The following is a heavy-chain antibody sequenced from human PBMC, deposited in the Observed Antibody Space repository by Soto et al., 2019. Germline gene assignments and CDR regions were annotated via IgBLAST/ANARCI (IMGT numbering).Heavy chain of an antibody. CDR1: GFTFSSYA. CDR2: ISGSGGST. V-gene: IGHV3-23*01. D-gene: IGHD3-10*01. CDR3: AKGYYYGSGSTYYYYYYGMDV. J-gene: IGHJ6*02. Sequence: GESLKISCAASGFTFSSYAMSWVRQAPGKGLEWVSAISGSGGSTYYADSVKGRFTISRDNSKNTLYLQMNSLRAEDTAVYYCAKGYYYGSGSTYYYYYYGMDVWGQGTTVTVSS.